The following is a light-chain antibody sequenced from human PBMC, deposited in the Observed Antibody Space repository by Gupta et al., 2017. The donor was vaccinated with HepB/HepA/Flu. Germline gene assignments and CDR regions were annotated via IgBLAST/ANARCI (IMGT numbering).Light chain of an antibody. CDR3: QQSYITPPRT. J-gene: IGKJ1*01. CDR1: QSISSY. Sequence: DIQLTQSPSSLSASIGDRVTITCRASQSISSYLNWYQQKPGKGPKLLIYATSTLQSGVPSRFSGSGSGTDFTLTIRSPQPEDFATYYCQQSYITPPRTFGQGTKVEI. CDR2: ATS. V-gene: IGKV1-39*01.